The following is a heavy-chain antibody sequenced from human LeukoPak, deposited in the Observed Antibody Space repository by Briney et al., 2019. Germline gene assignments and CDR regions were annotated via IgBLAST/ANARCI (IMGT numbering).Heavy chain of an antibody. J-gene: IGHJ3*02. Sequence: PSGTLSLTCAVPGGSISSSNWWSWVRQPPGKGLEWIGEIYHSGSTNHNPSLKSRVTISVDKSKNQFSLKLSSVTAADTAVYYCAKAGRRDGYNGGAFDIWGQGTMVTVSS. CDR1: GGSISSSNW. V-gene: IGHV4-4*02. D-gene: IGHD5-24*01. CDR3: AKAGRRDGYNGGAFDI. CDR2: IYHSGST.